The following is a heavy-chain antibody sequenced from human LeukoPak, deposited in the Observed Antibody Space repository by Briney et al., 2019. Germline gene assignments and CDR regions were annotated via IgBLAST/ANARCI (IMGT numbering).Heavy chain of an antibody. Sequence: PGGSLRLSCAASGFTFSSYSMNWVRQAPGKGLEWGSSISSSSSYIYYAGSVKGRFTISRDNAKNSLYLQMNSLRAEDTAVYYCARDMGNYYDSSGYAYAFDIWGQGTMVTVSS. CDR1: GFTFSSYS. J-gene: IGHJ3*02. D-gene: IGHD3-22*01. CDR2: ISSSSSYI. V-gene: IGHV3-21*01. CDR3: ARDMGNYYDSSGYAYAFDI.